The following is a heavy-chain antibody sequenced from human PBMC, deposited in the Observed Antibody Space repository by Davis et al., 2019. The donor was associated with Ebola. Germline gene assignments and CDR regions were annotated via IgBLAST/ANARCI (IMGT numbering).Heavy chain of an antibody. V-gene: IGHV4-34*01. D-gene: IGHD4-17*01. CDR2: INHSGST. Sequence: SETLSLTCAVYGGSFSGYYWSWIRQPPGKGLEWIGEINHSGSTNYNPSLKSRVTISVDTSKNQFSLKLSSVTAADTAVYYCARFTVTTPLCGMDVWGQGTTVTVSS. CDR1: GGSFSGYY. J-gene: IGHJ6*02. CDR3: ARFTVTTPLCGMDV.